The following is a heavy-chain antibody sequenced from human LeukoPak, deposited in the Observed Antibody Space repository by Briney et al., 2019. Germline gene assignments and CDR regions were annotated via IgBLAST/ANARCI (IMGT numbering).Heavy chain of an antibody. Sequence: GGSLRLSCAASGFTFSSSAMTWVRQAPGKGLEWVSTIGGSGGSTYYADPVKGRFTISRDNSKNTLYLQMNSLRAEDTAVYYCARPSGGWSYFDYWGQGTLVTVSS. CDR2: IGGSGGST. D-gene: IGHD6-19*01. CDR3: ARPSGGWSYFDY. CDR1: GFTFSSSA. J-gene: IGHJ4*02. V-gene: IGHV3-23*01.